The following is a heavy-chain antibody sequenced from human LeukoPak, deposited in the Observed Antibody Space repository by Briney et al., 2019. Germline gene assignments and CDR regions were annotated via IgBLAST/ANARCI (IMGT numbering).Heavy chain of an antibody. CDR1: GGSISSYY. CDR2: INYSGTT. J-gene: IGHJ4*02. Sequence: SETLSLTCTVPGGSISSYYWSWIRQPRGKGLEWIGYINYSGTTNYNPSLKSRVTISVDTSKNQFSLKMTSVTAADTAVYYCARGAGWWDLWGQGTLATVS. CDR3: ARGAGWWDL. V-gene: IGHV4-59*01. D-gene: IGHD1-26*01.